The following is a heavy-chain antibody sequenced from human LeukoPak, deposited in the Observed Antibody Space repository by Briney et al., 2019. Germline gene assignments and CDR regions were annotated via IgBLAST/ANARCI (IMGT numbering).Heavy chain of an antibody. Sequence: GGSLRLSCAASGFTFSSYGMSWVRQAPGKGLEWVSAISGSGGSTYYADSVKGRFTISRDNSKNTLYLQMNSLRAEDTAVYYCAKRSSVSGYFDYWGQGTLVTVSS. J-gene: IGHJ4*02. V-gene: IGHV3-23*01. D-gene: IGHD2/OR15-2a*01. CDR3: AKRSSVSGYFDY. CDR1: GFTFSSYG. CDR2: ISGSGGST.